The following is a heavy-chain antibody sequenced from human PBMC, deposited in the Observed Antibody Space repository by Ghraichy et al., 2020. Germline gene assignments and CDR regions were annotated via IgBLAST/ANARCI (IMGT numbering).Heavy chain of an antibody. CDR1: GGSISSYY. CDR3: ARGTPYYYDSSGYYSFDY. D-gene: IGHD3-22*01. CDR2: IYYSGST. Sequence: SETLSLTCTVSGGSISSYYWSWIRQPPGKGLEWIGYIYYSGSTNYNPSLKSRVTISVDTSKNQFSLKLSSVTAADTAVYYCARGTPYYYDSSGYYSFDYWGQGTLVTVSS. J-gene: IGHJ4*02. V-gene: IGHV4-59*01.